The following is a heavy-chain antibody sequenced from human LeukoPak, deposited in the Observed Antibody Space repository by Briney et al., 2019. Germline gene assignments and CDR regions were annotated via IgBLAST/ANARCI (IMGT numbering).Heavy chain of an antibody. V-gene: IGHV4-39*07. Sequence: SETLSLTCTVSGGSISSSSYYWGWIRQPPGKGLEWIGSIYYSGSTYYNPSLKSRVTISVDTSKNQFSLKLSSVTAADTAVYYCARSAPYSSGWYGGDYYYYYGMDVWGQGTTVTVSS. J-gene: IGHJ6*02. CDR3: ARSAPYSSGWYGGDYYYYYGMDV. CDR2: IYYSGST. CDR1: GGSISSSSYY. D-gene: IGHD6-19*01.